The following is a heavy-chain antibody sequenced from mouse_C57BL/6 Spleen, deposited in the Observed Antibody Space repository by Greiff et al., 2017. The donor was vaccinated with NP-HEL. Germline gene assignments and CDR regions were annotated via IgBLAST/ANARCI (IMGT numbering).Heavy chain of an antibody. CDR1: GYSITSGYY. CDR2: ISYDGSN. D-gene: IGHD1-1*01. V-gene: IGHV3-6*01. J-gene: IGHJ2*01. Sequence: EVQLQQSGPGLVKPSQSLSLTCSVTGYSITSGYYWNWIRQFPGNKLEWMGYISYDGSNNYNPSLKNRISITRDTSKNQFFLKLNSVTTEDTATYYCARGDYYGSSRDYWGQGTTLTVSS. CDR3: ARGDYYGSSRDY.